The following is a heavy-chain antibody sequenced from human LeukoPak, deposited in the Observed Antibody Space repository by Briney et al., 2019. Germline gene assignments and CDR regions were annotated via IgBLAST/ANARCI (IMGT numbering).Heavy chain of an antibody. V-gene: IGHV3-43D*03. Sequence: GGSLRLSCAASGFTFDDYAMHWVRQAPGKGLEWVSLISWDGGSTYYADSVKGRFTISRDNSKNSLYLQMNSLRAEDTALYYCAKDAEGDGDYVFDYWGQGTLVTVSS. D-gene: IGHD4-17*01. J-gene: IGHJ4*02. CDR3: AKDAEGDGDYVFDY. CDR1: GFTFDDYA. CDR2: ISWDGGST.